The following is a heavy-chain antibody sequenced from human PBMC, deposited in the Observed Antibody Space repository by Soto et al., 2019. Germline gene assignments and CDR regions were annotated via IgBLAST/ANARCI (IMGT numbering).Heavy chain of an antibody. Sequence: PGGSLRLSCAASGFTFSNAWMNWVRQAPGKGLEWVGRIKSKTDGGTTDYAAPVKGRFTISRDDSKNTLYLQMNSLKTEDTAVYYCTTEQRFLEPAGGRYYYGMDVWGQGTTVTVSS. J-gene: IGHJ6*02. D-gene: IGHD3-3*01. CDR2: IKSKTDGGTT. CDR1: GFTFSNAW. CDR3: TTEQRFLEPAGGRYYYGMDV. V-gene: IGHV3-15*07.